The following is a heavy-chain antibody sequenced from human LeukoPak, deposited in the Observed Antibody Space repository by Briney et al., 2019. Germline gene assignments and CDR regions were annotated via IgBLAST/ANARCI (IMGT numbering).Heavy chain of an antibody. CDR1: GGSFSGYY. D-gene: IGHD2-15*01. CDR3: ARKRLLYYYYGMDV. Sequence: SETLSLTCAVYGGSFSGYYWSWIRQPPGKGLEWIGEINHSGSTNYNPSLKSRVTISVDTSKNQFSLKLSSVTAADTAVYYCARKRLLYYYYGMDVWGQGTTVTVSS. J-gene: IGHJ6*02. CDR2: INHSGST. V-gene: IGHV4-34*01.